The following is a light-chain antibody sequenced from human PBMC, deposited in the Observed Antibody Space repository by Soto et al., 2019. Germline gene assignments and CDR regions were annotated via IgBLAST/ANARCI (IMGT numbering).Light chain of an antibody. J-gene: IGKJ4*01. CDR1: QSVSSY. V-gene: IGKV3-11*01. Sequence: EIVLTQSPATLSLSPGDRATLSCRASQSVSSYLAWYHQRYGQAPRLLISDASNRATGVPARFSGSGSGTDFTLTISSLEPEDFAVYYCQQRSAWPLTFGGGTKVEIK. CDR3: QQRSAWPLT. CDR2: DAS.